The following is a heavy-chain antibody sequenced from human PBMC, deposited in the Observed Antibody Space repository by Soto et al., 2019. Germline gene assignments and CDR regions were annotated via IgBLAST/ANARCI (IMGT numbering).Heavy chain of an antibody. Sequence: GALRLSCAASGFTFSNAGMSWGRQSPGNGLEWCGRIKSKTNGGTTDYAAPVKGRFTISRDDSKNTLFLQMGSLKTEDTAVYYCSTDLRLGKNNHSNPYLDFWGQGTLVTVSS. CDR2: IKSKTNGGTT. D-gene: IGHD3-22*01. V-gene: IGHV3-15*01. CDR3: STDLRLGKNNHSNPYLDF. CDR1: GFTFSNAG. J-gene: IGHJ4*02.